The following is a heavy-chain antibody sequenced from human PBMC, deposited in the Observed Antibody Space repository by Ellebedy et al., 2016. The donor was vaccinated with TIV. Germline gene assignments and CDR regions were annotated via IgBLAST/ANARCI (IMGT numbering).Heavy chain of an antibody. CDR1: GGSISSYY. Sequence: MPGGSLRLSCTVSGGSISSYYWSWIRQPPGKGLEWIGYIYYSGSTNYNPSLKSRVTISVDTSKNQFSLKLSSVTAADTAVYYCARAIAAAGTRRFDYWGQGTLVTVSS. J-gene: IGHJ4*02. V-gene: IGHV4-59*08. D-gene: IGHD6-13*01. CDR3: ARAIAAAGTRRFDY. CDR2: IYYSGST.